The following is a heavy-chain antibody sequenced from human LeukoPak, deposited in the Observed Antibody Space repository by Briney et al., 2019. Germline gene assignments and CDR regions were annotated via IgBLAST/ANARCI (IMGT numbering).Heavy chain of an antibody. V-gene: IGHV1-8*01. CDR3: ARGPSYDFWSGYYFTYYYYGMDV. J-gene: IGHJ6*02. D-gene: IGHD3-3*01. CDR1: GYTFTSYD. Sequence: ASVKVSCKASGYTFTSYDINWVRQATGQGLEWMGCMNPNSGNTGYAQKFQGRVTMTRNTSISTAYMELSSLRSEDTAVYYCARGPSYDFWSGYYFTYYYYGMDVWGQGTTVTVSS. CDR2: MNPNSGNT.